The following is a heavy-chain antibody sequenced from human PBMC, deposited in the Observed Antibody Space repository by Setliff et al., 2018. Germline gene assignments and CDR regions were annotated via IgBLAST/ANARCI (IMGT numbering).Heavy chain of an antibody. CDR1: GGSISSYY. CDR3: TVYNTGSSKDHY. V-gene: IGHV4-34*01. J-gene: IGHJ4*02. CDR2: INHSGST. D-gene: IGHD2-8*02. Sequence: PSETLSLTCTVPGGSISSYYWSWIRQPPGKGLEWIGEINHSGSTNYNPSLKSRVTISVDTSKNQFSLKLSSVTAADTALYYCTVYNTGSSKDHYWGQGTPVTVSS.